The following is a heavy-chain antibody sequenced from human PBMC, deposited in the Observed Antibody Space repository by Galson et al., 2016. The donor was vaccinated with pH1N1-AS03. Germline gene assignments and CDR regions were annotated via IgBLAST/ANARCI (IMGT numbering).Heavy chain of an antibody. V-gene: IGHV3-74*01. CDR1: QFFVGGFW. D-gene: IGHD3-10*01. CDR3: AIADYGSGRILDY. CDR2: INGDGTIA. J-gene: IGHJ4*02. Sequence: SLRLSCAVSQFFVGGFWMHWVRRVPGKGLVWVSRINGDGTIANYAGSVEGRFTVSRDKARNTLFLRMDRLTGDDTGVYYCAIADYGSGRILDYWGRGTLVTVSS.